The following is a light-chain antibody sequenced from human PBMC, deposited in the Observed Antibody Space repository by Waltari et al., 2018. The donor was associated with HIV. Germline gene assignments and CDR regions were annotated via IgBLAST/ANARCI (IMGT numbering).Light chain of an antibody. Sequence: SYELTQPPSVSVSPGQTAGITCSGDALPKQYAYWYQQKPGRAPVLVIYKDSERPSGIPERFSGSSSGTTVTLTISGVQAEDEADYYCQSADSSGTYRVFGGGTKLTVL. J-gene: IGLJ2*01. CDR2: KDS. V-gene: IGLV3-25*03. CDR1: ALPKQY. CDR3: QSADSSGTYRV.